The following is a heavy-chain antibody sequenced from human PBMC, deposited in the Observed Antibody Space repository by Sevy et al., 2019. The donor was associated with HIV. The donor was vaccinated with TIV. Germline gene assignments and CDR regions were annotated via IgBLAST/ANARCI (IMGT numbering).Heavy chain of an antibody. CDR2: IKQDGSDK. CDR3: VRGSTYYYDTCGYSA. D-gene: IGHD3-22*01. V-gene: IGHV3-7*01. CDR1: GFTFNIYW. J-gene: IGHJ5*02. Sequence: GGSLRLSCAASGFTFNIYWMGWVRQAPGKGLEWVANIKQDGSDKYYVGSVKGRFTISRDNAKRSQYLQMTNLRAEDTAVYYCVRGSTYYYDTCGYSAWGQGTLVTVSS.